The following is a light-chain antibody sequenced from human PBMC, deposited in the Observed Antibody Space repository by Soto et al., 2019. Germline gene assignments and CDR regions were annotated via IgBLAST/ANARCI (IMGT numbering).Light chain of an antibody. V-gene: IGKV1-5*03. CDR2: KAS. CDR3: QQYNDNWT. Sequence: DIQMTQSPSTLSASVGDRVTITCRARQSISSWLAWYQQKPGTAPKLLIYKASTLQSGVPSRFSGSGSGTEFTLTISSLQPDDFATYYCQQYNDNWTFGQGTKVEIK. CDR1: QSISSW. J-gene: IGKJ1*01.